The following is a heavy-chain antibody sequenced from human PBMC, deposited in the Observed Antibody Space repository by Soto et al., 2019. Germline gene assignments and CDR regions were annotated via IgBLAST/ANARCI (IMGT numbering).Heavy chain of an antibody. CDR3: ARASGSSDWFGP. CDR1: GYTFTSYG. J-gene: IGHJ5*02. D-gene: IGHD1-26*01. Sequence: QVQLVQSGAEVKKPGASVKVSCKASGYTFTSYGITWVRQAPGQGLEWMGWISAYNGNTNYAQKLQGRVTMTPATSTSTADMGLRRLRSDATAVYYCARASGSSDWFGPWGQGTLVTVSS. CDR2: ISAYNGNT. V-gene: IGHV1-18*01.